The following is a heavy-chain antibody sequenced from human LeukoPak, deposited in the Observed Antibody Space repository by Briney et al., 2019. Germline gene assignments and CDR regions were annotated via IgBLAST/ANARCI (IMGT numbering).Heavy chain of an antibody. V-gene: IGHV3-23*01. CDR2: MSGSGMTP. J-gene: IGHJ6*02. CDR1: GFTFSSYA. Sequence: PGGSLRLSCAASGFTFSSYAISWVRQAPGKGLEWVSSMSGSGMTPRYADSVKGRFTISRDNSNNTLFLQMNSLRAEDTAVYYCAKVPAAQWLAAYYYYYGMDVWGQGTTVTVSS. CDR3: AKVPAAQWLAAYYYYYGMDV. D-gene: IGHD6-19*01.